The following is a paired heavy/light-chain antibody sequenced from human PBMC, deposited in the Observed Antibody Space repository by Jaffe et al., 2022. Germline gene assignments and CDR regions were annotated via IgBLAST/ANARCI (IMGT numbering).Light chain of an antibody. Sequence: DIQMTQSPSSLSASVGDRVTITCQASQDISNYLNWYQQKPGKAPKLLIYDASNLETGVPSRFSGSGSGTDFTFTISSLQPEDIATYYCQQYDNLPPRYTFGQGTKLEIK. CDR1: QDISNY. CDR2: DAS. CDR3: QQYDNLPPRYT. J-gene: IGKJ2*01. V-gene: IGKV1-33*01.
Heavy chain of an antibody. J-gene: IGHJ4*02. CDR1: GFSLSTSGMC. CDR3: ARIQGLYDYIWGSYRYHQFDY. CDR2: IDWDDDK. D-gene: IGHD3-16*02. V-gene: IGHV2-70*01. Sequence: QVTLRESGPALVKPTQTLTLTCTFSGFSLSTSGMCVSWIRQPPGKALEWLALIDWDDDKYYSTSLKTRLTISKDTSKNQVVLTMTNMDPVDTATYYCARIQGLYDYIWGSYRYHQFDYWGQGTLVTVSS.